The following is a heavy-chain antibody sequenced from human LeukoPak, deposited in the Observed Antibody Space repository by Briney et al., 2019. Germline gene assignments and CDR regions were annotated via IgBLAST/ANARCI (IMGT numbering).Heavy chain of an antibody. J-gene: IGHJ4*02. V-gene: IGHV4-59*01. CDR2: IYYSGST. CDR1: GGSISSYY. CDR3: AREASRAGTYYFDY. D-gene: IGHD3-10*01. Sequence: SETLSLTCTVSGGSISSYYWSWIRQPPGKGLEWIGYIYYSGSTNYNPSLKSRVAISVDTSKNKFSLKLRSVTAADTAVYFCAREASRAGTYYFDYWGQGTLLTVSS.